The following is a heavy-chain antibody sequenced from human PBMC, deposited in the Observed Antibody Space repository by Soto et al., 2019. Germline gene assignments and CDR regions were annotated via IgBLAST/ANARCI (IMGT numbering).Heavy chain of an antibody. Sequence: GGSLRLSCAASGFTFSDYWMSWVRQAPGKGLEWVANIKQDGSEKYYVDSVKGRFIISRGNAKNSLYLQMNGLRAEDTAVYYCAGHYCSGGSCLFDYWGQGTLVTVSS. CDR3: AGHYCSGGSCLFDY. CDR1: GFTFSDYW. J-gene: IGHJ4*02. CDR2: IKQDGSEK. V-gene: IGHV3-7*01. D-gene: IGHD2-15*01.